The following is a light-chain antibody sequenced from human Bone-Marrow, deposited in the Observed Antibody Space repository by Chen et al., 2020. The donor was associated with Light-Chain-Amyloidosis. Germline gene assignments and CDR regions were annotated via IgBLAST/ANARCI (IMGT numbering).Light chain of an antibody. CDR1: QSVSSY. CDR3: QQRANWPWT. J-gene: IGKJ1*01. Sequence: EIVMTQSPATLSVSPGERATLSCRASQSVSSYLAWYQQKPGQAPRLLIYDASNRATDIPARFSGSGSGTDFTLTISSLEPEDFAFYYCQQRANWPWTFGQGTKVEIK. CDR2: DAS. V-gene: IGKV3-11*01.